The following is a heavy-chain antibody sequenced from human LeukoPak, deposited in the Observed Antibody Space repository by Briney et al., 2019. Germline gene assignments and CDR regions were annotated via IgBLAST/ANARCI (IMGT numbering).Heavy chain of an antibody. CDR3: AASYSSSWPAVDY. Sequence: SETLSLTCTVSGGSISSGGYYWSWIRQHPGKGLEWIGYIYYSGSTYYNPSLKSRATISVDTSKNQFSLKLSSVTAADTAVYYCAASYSSSWPAVDYWGQGTLVTVSA. J-gene: IGHJ4*02. CDR2: IYYSGST. CDR1: GGSISSGGYY. D-gene: IGHD6-13*01. V-gene: IGHV4-31*03.